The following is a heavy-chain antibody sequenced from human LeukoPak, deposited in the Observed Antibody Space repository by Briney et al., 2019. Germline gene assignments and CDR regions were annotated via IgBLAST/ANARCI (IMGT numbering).Heavy chain of an antibody. D-gene: IGHD1-26*01. J-gene: IGHJ5*02. CDR3: AREIRRGAGDWFDP. CDR1: GYIFTGYY. V-gene: IGHV1-2*06. CDR2: INPNGGGT. Sequence: GASVKVSCKASGYIFTGYYTHWVRQAPGQGLEWMGRINPNGGGTNYAQKFQGRVTVTGDTSISTAYMELSRLRSDDTAVYYCAREIRRGAGDWFDPWGQGTLVTVSS.